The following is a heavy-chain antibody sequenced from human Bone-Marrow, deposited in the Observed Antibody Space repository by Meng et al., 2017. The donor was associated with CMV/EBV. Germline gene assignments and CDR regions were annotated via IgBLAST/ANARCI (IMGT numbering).Heavy chain of an antibody. CDR1: EFTFSTYW. CDR2: ISGSGGNT. D-gene: IGHD6-19*01. V-gene: IGHV3-23*01. J-gene: IGHJ4*02. Sequence: GESLKISCAASEFTFSTYWMSWVRQAPGKGLEWVSAISGSGGNTYYADSVKGRFTISRDNSKNTLYLQMNSLRAEDTAVYYCAKDIYSSDTTTGFDYWGQGTLVTVSS. CDR3: AKDIYSSDTTTGFDY.